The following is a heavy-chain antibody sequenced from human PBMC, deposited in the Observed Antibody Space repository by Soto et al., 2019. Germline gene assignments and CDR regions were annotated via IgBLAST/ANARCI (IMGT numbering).Heavy chain of an antibody. V-gene: IGHV3-9*01. CDR3: AKDNDLDRDGPFDY. J-gene: IGHJ4*02. D-gene: IGHD2-2*03. CDR2: ISWNSGDI. CDR1: GFSFDDYS. Sequence: EVQLVESGGGSVQPGRSLRLSCAASGFSFDDYSMHWVRQGLGKGLEWVSGISWNSGDIYYADSVKGRFTISRDNAKRSLYLQMNSLRTEDTALYYCAKDNDLDRDGPFDYWGQGILVTVSS.